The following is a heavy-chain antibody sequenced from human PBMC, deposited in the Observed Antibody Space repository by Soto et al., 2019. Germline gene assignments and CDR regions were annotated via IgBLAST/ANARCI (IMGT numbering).Heavy chain of an antibody. D-gene: IGHD3-3*01. Sequence: QVQLVQSGAEVKKPGSSVKVSCKASGGTFSSYAISWVRQAPGQGLEWMGGIIPIFGTANYAQKFKGRVTITADESTRTAYMEMSSLRSEDTAVYYCARASEALLRFAYYFDYWGQGTLVTVSS. J-gene: IGHJ4*02. V-gene: IGHV1-69*01. CDR2: IIPIFGTA. CDR3: ARASEALLRFAYYFDY. CDR1: GGTFSSYA.